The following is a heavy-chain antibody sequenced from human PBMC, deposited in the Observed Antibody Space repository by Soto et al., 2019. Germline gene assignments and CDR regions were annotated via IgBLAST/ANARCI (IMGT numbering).Heavy chain of an antibody. D-gene: IGHD3-3*01. CDR1: GGSISSSSYY. V-gene: IGHV4-39*01. J-gene: IGHJ5*02. CDR3: ARHSKRFLEPHELGFDP. Sequence: SETLSLTCTVSGGSISSSSYYLGWIRQPPGKGLEWIGGIYYSGSTYYNPSLKSRVTISVDTSKNQFSLKLSSMTAADTAVYYCARHSKRFLEPHELGFDPWGQGTRVTV. CDR2: IYYSGST.